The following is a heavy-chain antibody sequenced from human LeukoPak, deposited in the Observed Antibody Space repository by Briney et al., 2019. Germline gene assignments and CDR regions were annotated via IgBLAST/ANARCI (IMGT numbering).Heavy chain of an antibody. Sequence: ASVKVSCKASGYTFTSYGISWVRQAPGQGLEWMGWISAYNGNTNYAQKFQGRVTMTRDTSISTAYMELSRLRSDDTAVYYCARDIFGVVSTRWDYYGMDVWGQGTTVTVSS. CDR3: ARDIFGVVSTRWDYYGMDV. D-gene: IGHD3-3*02. CDR1: GYTFTSYG. CDR2: ISAYNGNT. V-gene: IGHV1-18*01. J-gene: IGHJ6*02.